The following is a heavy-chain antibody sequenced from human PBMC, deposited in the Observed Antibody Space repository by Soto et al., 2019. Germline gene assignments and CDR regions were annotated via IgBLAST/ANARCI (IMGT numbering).Heavy chain of an antibody. CDR3: GRGGSDSPMAPGY. J-gene: IGHJ4*02. CDR1: GLTFSSYW. CDR2: INPDGSAT. Sequence: GGALGLSCDASGLTFSSYWMHWVRQAPGKGLVWVSRINPDGSATNYADSVKGRFTISRDNAKNTLYLQMNSLRAEDTAVFYCGRGGSDSPMAPGYWGQGTLVTVSS. V-gene: IGHV3-74*01. D-gene: IGHD5-18*01.